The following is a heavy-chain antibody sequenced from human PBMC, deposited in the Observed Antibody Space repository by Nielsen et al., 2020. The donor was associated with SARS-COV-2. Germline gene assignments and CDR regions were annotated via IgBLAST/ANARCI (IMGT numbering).Heavy chain of an antibody. CDR1: GGSISSGGYY. CDR2: IYYSGST. CDR3: ARGLGELSLYQNWFDP. D-gene: IGHD3-16*02. J-gene: IGHJ5*02. V-gene: IGHV4-31*03. Sequence: SETLSLTCTVSGGSISSGGYYWSWIRQHPGKGLEWIGYIYYSGSTYYNPSLKSRVTISVDTSKNQFSLKLSSVTAADTAVYYCARGLGELSLYQNWFDPWGQGTLVTVSS.